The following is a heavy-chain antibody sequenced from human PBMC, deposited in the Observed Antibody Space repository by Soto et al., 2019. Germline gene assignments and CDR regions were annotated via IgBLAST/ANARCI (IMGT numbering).Heavy chain of an antibody. CDR2: IYWNDDK. V-gene: IGHV2-5*01. CDR1: GFSLSTSGVG. J-gene: IGHJ4*02. D-gene: IGHD3-22*01. Sequence: QITLKESGPTLVKPTQTLTLTCTFSGFSLSTSGVGVGWIRQPPGKALEWLALIYWNDDKRYSPSLKSRLTITKDTSKNQVVLTMTNMDPVDTATYYCAHMGYYYDSSGYWTYYFDYWGQGTLVTVSS. CDR3: AHMGYYYDSSGYWTYYFDY.